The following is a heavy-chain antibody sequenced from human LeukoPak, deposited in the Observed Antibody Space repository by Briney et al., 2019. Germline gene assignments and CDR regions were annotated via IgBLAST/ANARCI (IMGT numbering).Heavy chain of an antibody. J-gene: IGHJ5*01. V-gene: IGHV4-59*08. CDR1: GGSLTSYY. CDR3: ARRGYEGWFDS. CDR2: IYYTGGT. Sequence: PSETLSLTCTVSGGSLTSYYWGWIRQPPGKGLEWIGYIYYTGGTNYNPSLKSRVTIPVDTSKNQVSLKLTSVTAADTAVYYCARRGYEGWFDSWGQGTLVTVSS. D-gene: IGHD3-16*01.